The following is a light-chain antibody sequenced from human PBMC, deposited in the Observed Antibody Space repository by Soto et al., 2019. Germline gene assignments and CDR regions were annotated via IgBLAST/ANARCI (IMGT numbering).Light chain of an antibody. Sequence: EIVLTQSPATLSLSPGQRAALSCRASQSVGSYLAWYQQKPGQAPRLLIYDASHRATGIPARFSGSGSGTDFTLTISSLEPEDFAVYSCQQRGRWLTFGGGTKVEIK. CDR2: DAS. CDR1: QSVGSY. J-gene: IGKJ4*01. CDR3: QQRGRWLT. V-gene: IGKV3-11*01.